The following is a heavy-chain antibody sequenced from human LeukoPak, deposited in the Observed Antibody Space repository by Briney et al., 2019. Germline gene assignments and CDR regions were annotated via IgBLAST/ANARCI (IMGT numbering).Heavy chain of an antibody. CDR1: GYSFTSYW. CDR3: ARLPYYDFWSGYPYFGY. J-gene: IGHJ4*02. Sequence: GESLKISCKGSGYSFTSYWIGWLRQMPGKGLEWMGIIYPGDSDTRYSPSFQGQVTISADKSISTAYLQWSSLKASDTAMYYCARLPYYDFWSGYPYFGYWGQGTLVTVSS. D-gene: IGHD3-3*01. V-gene: IGHV5-51*01. CDR2: IYPGDSDT.